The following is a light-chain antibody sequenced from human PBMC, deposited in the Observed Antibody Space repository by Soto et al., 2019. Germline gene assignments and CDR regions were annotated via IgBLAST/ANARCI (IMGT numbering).Light chain of an antibody. CDR3: QQYYTYST. CDR1: QSISSW. CDR2: KAS. V-gene: IGKV1-5*03. Sequence: DIQMTQSPSTLSASVGDRVTITCRASQSISSWLAWYQQKPGKAPKLLIYKASSLESGVPSRFSGSRSGAEFTLTISSLQPDDCATYHCQQYYTYSTFGQGTKVDIK. J-gene: IGKJ1*01.